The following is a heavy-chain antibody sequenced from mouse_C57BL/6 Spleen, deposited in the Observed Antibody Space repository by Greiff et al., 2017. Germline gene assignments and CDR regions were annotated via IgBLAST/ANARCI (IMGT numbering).Heavy chain of an antibody. CDR2: IDPSDSET. CDR1: GYTFTSYW. CDR3: ARSEENGYYDRYFDY. D-gene: IGHD2-3*01. Sequence: QVQLQQPGAELVRPGSSVKLSCKASGYTFTSYWMHWVKQRPIQGLEWIGNIDPSDSETHYNQKFKDKATLTVDKSSSTAYMQLSSLTSEDSAVDYCARSEENGYYDRYFDYWGKGTTLTVSS. V-gene: IGHV1-52*01. J-gene: IGHJ2*01.